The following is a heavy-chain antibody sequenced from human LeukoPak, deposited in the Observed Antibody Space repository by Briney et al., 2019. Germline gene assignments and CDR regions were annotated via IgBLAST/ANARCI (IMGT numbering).Heavy chain of an antibody. CDR2: IYHSGST. V-gene: IGHV4-38-2*02. CDR1: GYSISSAYY. J-gene: IGHJ3*02. D-gene: IGHD2-2*01. Sequence: PSETLSLTCTVSGYSISSAYYWGWIRQPPGKGLEWIGSIYHSGSTYYNPSLKSRVTISVDTSKNQFSLKLSSVTAADTAVYYCASSPTYYCSSTSCYQNAFDIWGQGTMVTVSS. CDR3: ASSPTYYCSSTSCYQNAFDI.